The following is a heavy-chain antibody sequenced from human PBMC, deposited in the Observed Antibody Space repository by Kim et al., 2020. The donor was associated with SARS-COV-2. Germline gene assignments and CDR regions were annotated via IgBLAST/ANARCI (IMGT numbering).Heavy chain of an antibody. Sequence: ASVKVSCKASGYTFTSYDINWVRQATGQGLEWMGWMNPNSGNTGYAQKFQGRVTMTRNTSISTAYMELSSLRSEDTAVYYCARGHRGGGGYSRVFDYWGQGTLVTVSS. CDR2: MNPNSGNT. J-gene: IGHJ4*02. D-gene: IGHD5-12*01. CDR1: GYTFTSYD. CDR3: ARGHRGGGGYSRVFDY. V-gene: IGHV1-8*01.